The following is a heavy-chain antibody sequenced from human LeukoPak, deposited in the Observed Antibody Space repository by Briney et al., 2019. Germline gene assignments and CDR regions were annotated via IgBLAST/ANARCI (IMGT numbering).Heavy chain of an antibody. Sequence: PGRSLRLSCAASGFTFSSFQMNWVRQAPGKGLEWVSYISGSGSTIYYADSVKGRFTISRDNAKNSLYLQMNGLTAGDTAVYYCARAFDYWGQGTLVTVSS. CDR2: ISGSGSTI. CDR3: ARAFDY. V-gene: IGHV3-48*03. CDR1: GFTFSSFQ. J-gene: IGHJ4*02.